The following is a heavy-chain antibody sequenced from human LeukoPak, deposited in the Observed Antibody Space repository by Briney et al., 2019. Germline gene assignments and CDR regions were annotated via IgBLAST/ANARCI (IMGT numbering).Heavy chain of an antibody. J-gene: IGHJ4*02. D-gene: IGHD2-8*01. Sequence: PGGSLRLSCADSGFTFTTYWMHWVRQAPGKGLVWVSRINSDGSDTTYADSVNGRFTISRDKAKNMLYLQMNSLRAEDTSVYYCARGTNGIWSFDYWGQGTLVTVSS. CDR3: ARGTNGIWSFDY. CDR2: INSDGSDT. CDR1: GFTFTTYW. V-gene: IGHV3-74*01.